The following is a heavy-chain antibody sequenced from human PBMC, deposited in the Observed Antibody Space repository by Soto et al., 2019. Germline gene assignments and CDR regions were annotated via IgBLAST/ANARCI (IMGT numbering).Heavy chain of an antibody. J-gene: IGHJ5*02. CDR2: IYYSGST. V-gene: IGHV4-39*01. CDR1: GGSISSSSYY. Sequence: NPSETLSLTCTVSGGSISSSSYYWGWIRQPPGKGLEWIGSIYYSGSTYYNPSLKSRVTISVDTSKNQFSLKLSSVTAADTAVYYCATERGPTFGGVIAAMVNWFDPWGQGTLVTVSS. D-gene: IGHD3-16*02. CDR3: ATERGPTFGGVIAAMVNWFDP.